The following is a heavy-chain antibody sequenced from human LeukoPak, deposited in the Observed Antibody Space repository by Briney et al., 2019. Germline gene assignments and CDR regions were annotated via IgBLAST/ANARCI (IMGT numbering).Heavy chain of an antibody. V-gene: IGHV3-53*01. CDR3: ARDPLGDIAAADDAFDI. J-gene: IGHJ3*02. D-gene: IGHD6-13*01. Sequence: GGSLRLTCAASGFTVGSNYMSWVRQAPGKGLEWVSAIYSGGSTYYADSVKGRFTISRDNSKNTLYLQMNSLRAEDTAVYYCARDPLGDIAAADDAFDIWGQGTMVTVSS. CDR1: GFTVGSNY. CDR2: IYSGGST.